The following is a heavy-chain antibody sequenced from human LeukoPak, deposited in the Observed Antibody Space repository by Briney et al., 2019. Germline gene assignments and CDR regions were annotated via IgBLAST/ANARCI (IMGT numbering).Heavy chain of an antibody. CDR1: GYTFTSYD. J-gene: IGHJ6*02. CDR3: AGEPSWSRSYYYYYGMDV. D-gene: IGHD1-1*01. Sequence: GASVKVSCTASGYTFTSYDINWVRQATGQGLEWMGWMNPNSGGTNYAQKFQGRVTMTRDTSISTAYMELSRLRSDDTAVYYCAGEPSWSRSYYYYYGMDVWGQGTTVTVSS. V-gene: IGHV1-2*02. CDR2: MNPNSGGT.